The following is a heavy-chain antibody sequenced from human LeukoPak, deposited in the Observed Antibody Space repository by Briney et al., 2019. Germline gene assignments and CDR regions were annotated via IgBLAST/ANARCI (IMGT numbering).Heavy chain of an antibody. D-gene: IGHD1-26*01. CDR3: AKMGSGSYLTYYYYMDV. V-gene: IGHV4-4*07. CDR2: VSTSGST. CDR1: GDSISTYY. J-gene: IGHJ6*03. Sequence: SETLSLTCTVSGDSISTYYWSWIRQPAGKGLEWIGRVSTSGSTYQNPSPKSRVAMSVDTSKNQLSLKLSFVTAADTAVYYCAKMGSGSYLTYYYYMDVWGKGTAVTVSS.